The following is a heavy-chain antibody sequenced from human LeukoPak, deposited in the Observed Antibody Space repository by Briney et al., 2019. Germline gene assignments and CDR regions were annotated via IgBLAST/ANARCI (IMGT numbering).Heavy chain of an antibody. V-gene: IGHV3-53*01. J-gene: IGHJ4*02. CDR3: ARAQDLYSHFDY. D-gene: IGHD2-21*01. Sequence: GGSLRLSCAASGFTVSSNYMSWVRQAPGKGLEWVSVIYSGGSTYYADSVKGRFTISRDNSKNTLYLQMNSLRAEDTAVYYCARAQDLYSHFDYWGQGTLVTVSS. CDR2: IYSGGST. CDR1: GFTVSSNY.